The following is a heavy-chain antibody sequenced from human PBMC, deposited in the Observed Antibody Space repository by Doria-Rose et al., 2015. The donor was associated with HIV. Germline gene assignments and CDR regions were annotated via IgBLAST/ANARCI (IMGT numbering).Heavy chain of an antibody. V-gene: IGHV2-26*01. CDR1: GVSLSSPGMG. CDR3: ARIKSSRWYHKYYFDF. J-gene: IGHJ4*02. D-gene: IGHD6-13*01. CDR2: IFSDDER. Sequence: QITLKESGPVLVEPTETLTLTCTVSGVSLSSPGMGVSWIRQPPGKALEWLANIFSDDERSYKTSLKSRLTISRGTSESQVVLTMTDMDPVDTATYYCARIKSSRWYHKYYFDFWGQGTLVIVSA.